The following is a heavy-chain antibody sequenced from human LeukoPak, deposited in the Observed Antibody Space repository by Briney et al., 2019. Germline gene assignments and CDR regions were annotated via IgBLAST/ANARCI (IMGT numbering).Heavy chain of an antibody. J-gene: IGHJ4*02. CDR3: ARLRFDFWSGYTHPYFDY. Sequence: SSETLSLTCTVSGGSISSSSYSWGWIRQPPGKGLEWIGSIYYSGTTYYNPSLKSRVTISVDTSKIQSSLKLSSVAATDTAVYFCARLRFDFWSGYTHPYFDYWGQGTLVTVSS. CDR1: GGSISSSSYS. CDR2: IYYSGTT. V-gene: IGHV4-39*01. D-gene: IGHD3-3*01.